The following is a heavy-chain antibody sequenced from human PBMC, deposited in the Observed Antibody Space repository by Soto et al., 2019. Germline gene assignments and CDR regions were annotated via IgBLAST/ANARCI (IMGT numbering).Heavy chain of an antibody. CDR1: GFSLSTSGVG. J-gene: IGHJ4*02. CDR2: IYWNDDK. D-gene: IGHD3-22*01. V-gene: IGHV2-5*01. CDR3: AHEDYHDSSGQIFDY. Sequence: SGPTLVNPTQTLTLTCTFSGFSLSTSGVGVGWIRQPPGKALEWLALIYWNDDKRYSPSLKSRLTITKDTSKNQVVLTMTNMDPVDTATYYCAHEDYHDSSGQIFDYWGQGTLVTVSS.